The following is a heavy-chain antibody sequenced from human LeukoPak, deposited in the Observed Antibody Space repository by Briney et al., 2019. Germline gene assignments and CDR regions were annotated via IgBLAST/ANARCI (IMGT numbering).Heavy chain of an antibody. CDR3: ARDSGGSGSYSGGYFDY. D-gene: IGHD3-10*01. Sequence: SETLSLTCTVSGGSISSSSYYWGWIRQPPGKGLEWIGSIYYSGSTYYNPSLKSRVTISVDTSKNQFSLKLSSVTAADTAVYYCARDSGGSGSYSGGYFDYWGQGTLVTVSS. CDR1: GGSISSSSYY. J-gene: IGHJ4*02. V-gene: IGHV4-39*07. CDR2: IYYSGST.